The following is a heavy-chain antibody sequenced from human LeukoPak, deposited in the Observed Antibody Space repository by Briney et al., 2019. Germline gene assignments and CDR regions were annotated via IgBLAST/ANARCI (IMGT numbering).Heavy chain of an antibody. CDR1: GDSISSSHYY. D-gene: IGHD4-11*01. J-gene: IGHJ4*02. Sequence: SETLSLTCTVSGDSISSSHYYWGWIRQSPEKGLEWIGSIYSGGETHYNPSLNSRVTIFLDTSKNRFSLNLISVTATDTAVYYCVRDYSNFVQGDWGQGTLVTVSS. V-gene: IGHV4-39*02. CDR3: VRDYSNFVQGD. CDR2: IYSGGET.